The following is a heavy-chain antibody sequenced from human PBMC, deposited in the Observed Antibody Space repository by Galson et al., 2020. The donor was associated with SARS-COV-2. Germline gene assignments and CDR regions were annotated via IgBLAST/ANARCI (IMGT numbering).Heavy chain of an antibody. CDR1: GFTFTYAR. CDR2: IQSTPDGGTT. J-gene: IGHJ4*02. CDR3: TTVRDLGY. Sequence: GGSLTLSCAASGFTFTYARMNWVRQAPGKGLEWVGRIQSTPDGGTTDYAAPVKGRFTISRDDSKNTLYLQMNSLTTEDTAVYYCTTVRDLGYWGQGTLVAVSS. V-gene: IGHV3-15*01.